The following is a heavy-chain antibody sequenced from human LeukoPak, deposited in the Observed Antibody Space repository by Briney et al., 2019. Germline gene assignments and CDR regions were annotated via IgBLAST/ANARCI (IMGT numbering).Heavy chain of an antibody. CDR2: IKQDGSEK. J-gene: IGHJ4*02. V-gene: IGHV3-7*01. CDR3: ARCSTSCYSGDY. CDR1: GFTFSNYE. Sequence: GGSLRLSCAASGFTFSNYEMNWVRQAPGKGLEWVANIKQDGSEKYYVDSVKGRFTISRDNAKNSLYLQMNSLRAEDTAVYYCARCSTSCYSGDYWGQGTLVTVSS. D-gene: IGHD2-2*02.